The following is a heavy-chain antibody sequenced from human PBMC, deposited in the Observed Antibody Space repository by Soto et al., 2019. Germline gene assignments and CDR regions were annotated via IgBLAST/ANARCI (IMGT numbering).Heavy chain of an antibody. V-gene: IGHV1-69*08. CDR3: ARPNFGDYWDFYL. Sequence: QDQLVQSGAEVKKPGSSVKVSCKASGGTFSSHTFSWVRQAPGQGLEWMGRIIPALGTATYAQKFQGRVTITADEAATTVYMELNGLRSEDTAVYYCARPNFGDYWDFYLWGRGTLVTVSS. CDR1: GGTFSSHT. D-gene: IGHD4-17*01. CDR2: IIPALGTA. J-gene: IGHJ2*01.